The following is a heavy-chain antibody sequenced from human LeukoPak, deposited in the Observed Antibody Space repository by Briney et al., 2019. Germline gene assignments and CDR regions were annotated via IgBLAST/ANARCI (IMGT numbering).Heavy chain of an antibody. V-gene: IGHV3-33*01. CDR3: ARGGTYSSGLPGS. J-gene: IGHJ5*02. D-gene: IGHD5-18*01. Sequence: GGSLRLSCAASGFTFSSYGMHWVRQAPGKGLEWVAVIWYDGSNKYYADSVKGRFTISRDNSKNTLYLQMNSLRAEDTAVYYCARGGTYSSGLPGSWGQGTLVTVSS. CDR1: GFTFSSYG. CDR2: IWYDGSNK.